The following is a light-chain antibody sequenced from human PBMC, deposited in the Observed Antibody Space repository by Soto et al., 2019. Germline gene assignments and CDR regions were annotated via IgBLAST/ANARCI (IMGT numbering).Light chain of an antibody. Sequence: EIVLTQSPGTLSLSPGERATLSCRASQSVSSSYLAWYQKKPGQAPRLLIYGACNRATGIPNRFSGSGSGTDFTITSSRLEPEDFAVYYFQQYGRPWTFGQVTKVEIK. V-gene: IGKV3-20*01. J-gene: IGKJ1*01. CDR2: GAC. CDR3: QQYGRPWT. CDR1: QSVSSSY.